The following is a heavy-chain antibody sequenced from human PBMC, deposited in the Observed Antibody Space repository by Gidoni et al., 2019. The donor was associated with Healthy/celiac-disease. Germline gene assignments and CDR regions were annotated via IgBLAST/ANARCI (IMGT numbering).Heavy chain of an antibody. CDR2: IYSGGST. J-gene: IGHJ2*01. Sequence: EVQLVESGGGLIQPGGSLRLSCAASGFTVSSNYMSWVRQAPGKGLEWVSVIYSGGSTYYADSVKGRFTISRDNSKNTLYLQMNSLRAEDTAVYYCARQHYDSSGYFYYWYFDLWGRGTLVTVSS. CDR1: GFTVSSNY. V-gene: IGHV3-53*01. D-gene: IGHD3-22*01. CDR3: ARQHYDSSGYFYYWYFDL.